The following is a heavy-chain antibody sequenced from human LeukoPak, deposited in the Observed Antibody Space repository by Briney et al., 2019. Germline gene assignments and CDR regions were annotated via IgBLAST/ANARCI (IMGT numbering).Heavy chain of an antibody. Sequence: GASVKVSCKSSGYTFTAYAMIWVRQAPGQGLEWMGWINTNTGNPTYAQGLTGRFVFSLDTSVSTAYLQISSLKAEDTAVYYCAREVRAFDYWGQGTLVTVSS. CDR2: INTNTGNP. D-gene: IGHD4-11*01. CDR1: GYTFTAYA. J-gene: IGHJ4*02. V-gene: IGHV7-4-1*02. CDR3: AREVRAFDY.